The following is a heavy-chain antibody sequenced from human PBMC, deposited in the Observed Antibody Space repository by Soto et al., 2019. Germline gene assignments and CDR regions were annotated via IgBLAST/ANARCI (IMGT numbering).Heavy chain of an antibody. J-gene: IGHJ6*02. CDR3: ARVPTYYYYGMDV. CDR2: IIPIFGTA. Sequence: GASVKVSCKASGGTFSSYAISWVLQAPGQGLEWMGGIIPIFGTANYAQKFQGRVTITADKSTSTAYMELSSLRSEDTAMYYCARVPTYYYYGMDVWGQGTTVTVSS. V-gene: IGHV1-69*06. CDR1: GGTFSSYA.